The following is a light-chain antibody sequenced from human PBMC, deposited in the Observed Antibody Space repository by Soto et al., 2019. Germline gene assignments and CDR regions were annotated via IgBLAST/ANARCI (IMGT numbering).Light chain of an antibody. J-gene: IGLJ1*01. CDR1: SSNIGINT. CDR3: AAWDDSLNGYV. Sequence: QSVLTQPPSASGTPGQRVTISCSGSSSNIGINTVNWYQQLPGTAPKLLIYSNNQRPSGVPDRFSGSKSGTSASLAVSGLQSEDEADYYCAAWDDSLNGYVFGTGTKGTVL. V-gene: IGLV1-44*01. CDR2: SNN.